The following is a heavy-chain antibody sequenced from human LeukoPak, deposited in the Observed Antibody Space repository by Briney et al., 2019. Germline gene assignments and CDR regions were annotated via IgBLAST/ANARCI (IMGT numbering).Heavy chain of an antibody. CDR3: ARELSDAVGGGGSCYAY. CDR2: ISAYNGNI. V-gene: IGHV1-18*01. Sequence: ASVKVSCKASGYTFTSYGISWVRQAPGQGLEWMGWISAYNGNIKYAQKLQGRVTMTADTSTSTAYMELRSLRSDDTAVYYCARELSDAVGGGGSCYAYWGQGTLVTVSS. J-gene: IGHJ4*02. CDR1: GYTFTSYG. D-gene: IGHD2-15*01.